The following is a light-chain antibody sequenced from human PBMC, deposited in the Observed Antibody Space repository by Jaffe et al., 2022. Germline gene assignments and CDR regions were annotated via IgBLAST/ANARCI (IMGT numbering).Light chain of an antibody. V-gene: IGKV1-9*01. CDR1: QGISTY. CDR2: AAS. Sequence: DIQLTQSPSFLSASVGDRVTITCRASQGISTYLAWYQQKPGKAPKLLIFAASTLQSGVPSRFSGSGSGTEFTLTISSLQPEDFATYSCLQLNSYPLTFGGGTKVEIK. J-gene: IGKJ4*01. CDR3: LQLNSYPLT.